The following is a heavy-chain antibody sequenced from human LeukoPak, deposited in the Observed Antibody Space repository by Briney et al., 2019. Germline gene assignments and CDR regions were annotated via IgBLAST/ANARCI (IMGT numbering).Heavy chain of an antibody. Sequence: GGSLRLSCAASGFTFSDYHMNWIRRAPGKGLEWVSYISSSGFTIYFADSVKGRFTISRDNAKKSLYLQMNSLRAEDTAVYYCARGGAAMAYYWGQGTLVTVSS. D-gene: IGHD5-18*01. CDR1: GFTFSDYH. CDR3: ARGGAAMAYY. CDR2: ISSSGFTI. J-gene: IGHJ4*02. V-gene: IGHV3-11*04.